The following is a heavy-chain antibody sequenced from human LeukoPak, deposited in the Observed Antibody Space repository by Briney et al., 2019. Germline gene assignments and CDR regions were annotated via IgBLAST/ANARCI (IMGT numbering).Heavy chain of an antibody. CDR1: GGSISSYY. D-gene: IGHD3-10*01. Sequence: PSETLSLTCTVSGGSISSYYWSWIRQPPGKGLEWIGYIYYSGSTNYNPSLKSRVTISVDTSKNQFSLKLSSVTAADTAVYYCVGEEYGTGSYYKSSQWGQGTLVTVSS. J-gene: IGHJ4*02. CDR2: IYYSGST. V-gene: IGHV4-59*12. CDR3: VGEEYGTGSYYKSSQ.